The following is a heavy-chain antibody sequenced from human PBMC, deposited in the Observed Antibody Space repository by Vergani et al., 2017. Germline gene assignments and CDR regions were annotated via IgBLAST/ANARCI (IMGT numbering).Heavy chain of an antibody. D-gene: IGHD2-2*01. CDR1: GFTFSSYA. Sequence: EVQLLESGGGLVQPGGSLRLSCAASGFTFSSYAMSWVRQAPGKGLEWVSAISGSGGSTYYADSVKGRFTISRDNSKNTLYLQMNSLRAEDTAVYYCAKGLNGVGCSSASCYRNYYYYMDVWDKRTAIVVSS. CDR3: AKGLNGVGCSSASCYRNYYYYMDV. CDR2: ISGSGGST. J-gene: IGHJ6*03. V-gene: IGHV3-23*01.